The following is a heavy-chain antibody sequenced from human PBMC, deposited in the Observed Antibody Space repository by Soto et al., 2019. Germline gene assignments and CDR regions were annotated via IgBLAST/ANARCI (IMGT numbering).Heavy chain of an antibody. CDR3: ARDTPLYYYDSSGSGPNWFDP. V-gene: IGHV1-69*01. CDR2: IIPIFGTA. J-gene: IGHJ5*02. D-gene: IGHD3-22*01. CDR1: GGTFSSYA. Sequence: QVQLVQSGAEVKKPGSSVKVSCKASGGTFSSYAISWVRQAPGQGLEWMGGIIPIFGTANYAQKFQGRVTITADESTSTAYMELSSLRSEDTAVYYCARDTPLYYYDSSGSGPNWFDPWGQGTLVTVSS.